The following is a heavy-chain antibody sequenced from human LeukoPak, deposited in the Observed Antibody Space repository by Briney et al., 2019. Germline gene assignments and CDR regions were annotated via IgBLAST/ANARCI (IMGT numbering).Heavy chain of an antibody. D-gene: IGHD2-2*01. V-gene: IGHV3-23*01. CDR1: GFTFSSYA. CDR2: ISGSGGST. J-gene: IGHJ4*02. CDR3: AKDRGYCSSTSCSDDDY. Sequence: PGGSLRLSCAASGFTFSSYALSWVRQAPGKGLEWVSAISGSGGSTYHADSVKGRITISRDNSKSTLYLQMNSLRVEDTAVYYCAKDRGYCSSTSCSDDDYWGQGTLVTVSS.